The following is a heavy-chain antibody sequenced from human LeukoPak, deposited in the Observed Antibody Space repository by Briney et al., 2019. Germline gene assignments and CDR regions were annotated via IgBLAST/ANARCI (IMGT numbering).Heavy chain of an antibody. Sequence: PGGSLRLSCAASGFTFSSYAMSWVRQAPGKGLEWVSYISSSSSTIYYADSVKGRFTISRDNAKNSLYLQMNSLRAEDTAVYYCASRWELQYWGQGTLVTVSS. CDR3: ASRWELQY. V-gene: IGHV3-48*01. CDR2: ISSSSSTI. D-gene: IGHD1-26*01. CDR1: GFTFSSYA. J-gene: IGHJ4*02.